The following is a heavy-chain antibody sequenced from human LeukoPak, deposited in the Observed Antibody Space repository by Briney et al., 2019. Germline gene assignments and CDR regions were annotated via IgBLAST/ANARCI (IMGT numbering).Heavy chain of an antibody. Sequence: SETLSLTCSVSGGSISGGYYWSWIRPPPGKGLEWIGYIYHSGNTYYNPSLKSRVTISVDRSKNQFSLELSSVTAADTAVYYCARTTVVVPVIIPPPYYFDSWGQGTLVTVSS. CDR2: IYHSGNT. D-gene: IGHD2-2*01. CDR1: GGSISGGYY. J-gene: IGHJ4*02. CDR3: ARTTVVVPVIIPPPYYFDS. V-gene: IGHV4-30-2*01.